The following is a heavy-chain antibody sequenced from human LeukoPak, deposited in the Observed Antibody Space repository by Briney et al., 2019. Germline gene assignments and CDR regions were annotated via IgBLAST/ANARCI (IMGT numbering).Heavy chain of an antibody. D-gene: IGHD6-19*01. Sequence: GGSLRLSCAASGFTFSSYEMNWVRRAPGKGLEWVSYITSSGSTIYYADSVKGRFTISRDNAKNSLYLQMNSLRAEDTAVYYCAREDSSGWYRYWGQGTLVTVSS. CDR3: AREDSSGWYRY. CDR1: GFTFSSYE. J-gene: IGHJ4*02. V-gene: IGHV3-48*03. CDR2: ITSSGSTI.